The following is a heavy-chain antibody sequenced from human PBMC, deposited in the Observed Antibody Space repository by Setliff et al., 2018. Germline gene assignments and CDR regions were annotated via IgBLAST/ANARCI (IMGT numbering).Heavy chain of an antibody. J-gene: IGHJ6*03. V-gene: IGHV4-59*08. CDR3: ARMAVRVASRPSSPLEYYYYMDF. CDR2: IYYSGST. CDR1: GGSISSYC. D-gene: IGHD6-6*01. Sequence: KPSETLSLTCTVSGGSISSYCWSWIRQPPGKGLEWIGYIYYSGSTNYNPSLKSRVTISVDTSKNQFSLKLSSVTAADTAVYYCARMAVRVASRPSSPLEYYYYMDFWGKGATVTVSS.